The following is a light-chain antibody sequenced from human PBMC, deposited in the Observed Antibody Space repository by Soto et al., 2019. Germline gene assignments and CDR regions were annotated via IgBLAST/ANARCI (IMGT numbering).Light chain of an antibody. V-gene: IGLV2-14*03. CDR2: DVS. J-gene: IGLJ2*01. CDR3: SSYISDSTLVV. CDR1: SRDIGGYNY. Sequence: QSALTQPASVSGSPGQTITISCTGTSRDIGGYNYVSWYQHHPGKAPKLMIYDVSNRPSGISNRFSGSKSGSTASLTISGLQAEDEADYWCSSYISDSTLVVFGGGTKLTVL.